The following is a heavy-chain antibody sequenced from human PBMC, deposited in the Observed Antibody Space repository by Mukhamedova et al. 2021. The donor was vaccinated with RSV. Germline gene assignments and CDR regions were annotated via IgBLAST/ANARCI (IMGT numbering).Heavy chain of an antibody. CDR3: ARDGEGDVYNYIFDY. V-gene: IGHV1-69*10. Sequence: LEWMGGIIPILGIANYAQKFQGRVTITADESTSTAYMELISLRSEDTAVYYCARDGEGDVYNYIFDYWGQGTLGTVAS. CDR2: IIPILGIA. D-gene: IGHD5-24*01. J-gene: IGHJ4*02.